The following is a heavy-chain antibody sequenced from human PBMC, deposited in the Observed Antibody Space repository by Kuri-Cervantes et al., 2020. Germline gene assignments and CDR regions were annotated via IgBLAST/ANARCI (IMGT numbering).Heavy chain of an antibody. CDR2: IYSGGST. CDR3: AKVPAAARSVVHYGMDV. D-gene: IGHD6-13*01. J-gene: IGHJ6*02. CDR1: GFTVSSNY. Sequence: ETLSLTCAASGFTVSSNYMSWVRQAPGKGLEWVSVIYSGGSTYYADSVKGRFTISRDNSKNTLYLQMNSLRAEDTAVYYCAKVPAAARSVVHYGMDVWGQGTTVTVSS. V-gene: IGHV3-66*01.